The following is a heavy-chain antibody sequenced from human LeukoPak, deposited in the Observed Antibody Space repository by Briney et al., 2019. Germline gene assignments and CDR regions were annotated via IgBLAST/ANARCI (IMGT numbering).Heavy chain of an antibody. CDR2: ISGSGGST. V-gene: IGHV3-23*01. CDR1: GFTFSSYG. D-gene: IGHD2-21*02. J-gene: IGHJ3*02. CDR3: AKEYDLADAFDI. Sequence: GGTLRLSCAASGFTFSSYGMSWVRQAPGKGLEWVSAISGSGGSTYYADSVKGRFTISRDNSKNTLYLQMNSLRAEDTAVYYCAKEYDLADAFDIWGQGTMVTVSS.